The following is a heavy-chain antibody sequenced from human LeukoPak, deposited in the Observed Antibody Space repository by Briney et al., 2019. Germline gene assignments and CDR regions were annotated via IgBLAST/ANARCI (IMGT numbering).Heavy chain of an antibody. J-gene: IGHJ4*02. Sequence: GGSLRLSCTASGFTFGDYAMTWVRQAPGKGLECVGFIRSRAYGGTTEYAASVKGRFTISRDDSTSIAYLQMNSLKTEDTAVYYCTRDQLFCDYWGQGTLVTVSS. V-gene: IGHV3-49*04. CDR1: GFTFGDYA. CDR2: IRSRAYGGTT. D-gene: IGHD2-21*01. CDR3: TRDQLFCDY.